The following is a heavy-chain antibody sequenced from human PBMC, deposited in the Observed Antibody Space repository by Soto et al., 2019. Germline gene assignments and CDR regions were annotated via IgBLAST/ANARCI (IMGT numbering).Heavy chain of an antibody. CDR1: GFTFSSYA. Sequence: SGGSLILSCAASGFTFSSYAMSWVRQAPGKGLEWVSAISGSGGSTYYADSVKGRFTISRDNSKNTLYLQMNSLRAEDTAVYYCAKEEYYYDSSGYLDYWGQGTLVTVSS. D-gene: IGHD3-22*01. J-gene: IGHJ4*02. CDR3: AKEEYYYDSSGYLDY. V-gene: IGHV3-23*01. CDR2: ISGSGGST.